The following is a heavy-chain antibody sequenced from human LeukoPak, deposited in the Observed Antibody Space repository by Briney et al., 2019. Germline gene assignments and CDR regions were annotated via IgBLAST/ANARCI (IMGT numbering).Heavy chain of an antibody. D-gene: IGHD3-10*01. CDR3: ARNDPLLWFGEILSGAFDI. V-gene: IGHV1-18*01. Sequence: AASVTVSCRASGYIFTNYGISWVRQAPGQGLEWMGWVSASTRNTNYAQKFQDRVTVTTDISTTTAYMELRSLRSDDTAVYYCARNDPLLWFGEILSGAFDIWGQGTMVTVSS. CDR1: GYIFTNYG. J-gene: IGHJ3*02. CDR2: VSASTRNT.